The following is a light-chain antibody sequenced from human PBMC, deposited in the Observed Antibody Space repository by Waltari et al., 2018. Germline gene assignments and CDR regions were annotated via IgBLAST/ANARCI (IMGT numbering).Light chain of an antibody. CDR1: QSVSNKY. J-gene: IGKJ1*01. Sequence: EIVLTQSPGTLSLSLGERGTLSCRASQSVSNKYLAWYQQKPGQAPRLLIYGASHRATGIPDRFSGSGSGTDFTLTISRLEPEDFAVYSCHQYGSSPGTFGQGTKVEIK. CDR3: HQYGSSPGT. CDR2: GAS. V-gene: IGKV3-20*01.